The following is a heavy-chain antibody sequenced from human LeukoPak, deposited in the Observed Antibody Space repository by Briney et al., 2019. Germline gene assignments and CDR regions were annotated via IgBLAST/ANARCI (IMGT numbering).Heavy chain of an antibody. CDR1: GGSISSSSYY. D-gene: IGHD3-22*01. CDR2: IYYSGST. V-gene: IGHV4-39*01. CDR3: ARRTTVYDSSGYYWTNYFDY. J-gene: IGHJ4*02. Sequence: SETLSLTCTVSGGSISSSSYYWGWIRQPPGKGLEWIGSIYYSGSTYYNPSLKSRVTISVDTSKNQFSLKLSSVTAADTAVYYCARRTTVYDSSGYYWTNYFDYWGQGTLVTVSS.